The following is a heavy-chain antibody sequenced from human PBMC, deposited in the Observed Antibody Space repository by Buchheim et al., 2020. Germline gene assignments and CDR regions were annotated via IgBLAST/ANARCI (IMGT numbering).Heavy chain of an antibody. D-gene: IGHD6-19*01. CDR1: GGSISSYY. Sequence: QVQLQESGPGLVKPSETLSLTCTVSGGSISSYYWSWIRQPPGKGLEWIGYIYYSGSTNYNPSLKRRVTISVDTSKNQFSLKLSSVTAADTAVYYCARSPGAVAGTGWFDPWGQGTL. CDR2: IYYSGST. CDR3: ARSPGAVAGTGWFDP. J-gene: IGHJ5*02. V-gene: IGHV4-59*01.